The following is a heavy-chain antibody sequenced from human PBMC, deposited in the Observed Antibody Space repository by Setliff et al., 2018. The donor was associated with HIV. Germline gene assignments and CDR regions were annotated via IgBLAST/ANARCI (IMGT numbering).Heavy chain of an antibody. Sequence: PSETLSLTCTVSGDSISSYYWSWIRQPAGKGLEWIGRIYSSGRTIQSPSLGSRVTISIDTSKNQFSLKLSSVSAADTAVYYCARVSKTYWYSIPRDYYHHMDVWGKGTTVTVSS. CDR1: GDSISSYY. CDR3: ARVSKTYWYSIPRDYYHHMDV. D-gene: IGHD2-8*02. CDR2: IYSSGRT. J-gene: IGHJ6*03. V-gene: IGHV4-4*07.